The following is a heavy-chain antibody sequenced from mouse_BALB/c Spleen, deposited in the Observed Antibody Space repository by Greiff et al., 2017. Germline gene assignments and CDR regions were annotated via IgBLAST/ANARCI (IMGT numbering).Heavy chain of an antibody. CDR1: GDSITSGY. V-gene: IGHV3-8*02. CDR3: ARWAYYTGSMDY. D-gene: IGHD2-12*01. J-gene: IGHJ4*01. Sequence: EVKLEESGPSLVKPSQTLSLTCSVTGDSITSGYWNWIRKFPGNKLEYMGYISYSGSTYYNPSLKSRISITRDTSKNQYYLQLNSVTTEDTATYYCARWAYYTGSMDYWGQGTSVTVSS. CDR2: ISYSGST.